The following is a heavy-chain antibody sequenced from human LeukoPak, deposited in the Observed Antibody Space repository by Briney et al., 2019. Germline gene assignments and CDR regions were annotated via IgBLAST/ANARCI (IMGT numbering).Heavy chain of an antibody. CDR3: ARDKDSGYDYFDY. V-gene: IGHV1-2*02. D-gene: IGHD5-12*01. J-gene: IGHJ4*02. CDR2: INPNSGGT. CDR1: GYTFTGYY. Sequence: ASVKVSCKASGYTFTGYYMHWVRQAPGQGLEWMGWINPNSGGTNYAQKFQGRVTMTRDTSISTAYMELSRLRSDDTAVYYCARDKDSGYDYFDYWGQGTLVTVSS.